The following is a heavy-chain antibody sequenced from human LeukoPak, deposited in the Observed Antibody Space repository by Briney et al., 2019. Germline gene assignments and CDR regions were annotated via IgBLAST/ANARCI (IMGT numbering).Heavy chain of an antibody. D-gene: IGHD3-16*01. Sequence: PSETLSLTCAVYGGSISGYYWSWIRQPPGKGLQWIGTIYYSGTTDYNPSLKSRVTMSRDTSKKQFSLKLSSVTAADTAVYYCASVIEGGLAFDLWGQGTLVTVSS. CDR1: GGSISGYY. CDR2: IYYSGTT. J-gene: IGHJ3*01. V-gene: IGHV4-59*03. CDR3: ASVIEGGLAFDL.